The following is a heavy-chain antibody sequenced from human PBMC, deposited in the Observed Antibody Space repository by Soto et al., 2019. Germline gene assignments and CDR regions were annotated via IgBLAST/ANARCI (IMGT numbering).Heavy chain of an antibody. CDR3: VKDRGYTAMASSYYYYYGMDV. V-gene: IGHV3-9*01. CDR2: ISWNSGSI. J-gene: IGHJ6*02. CDR1: GFTFDDYA. Sequence: GGSLRLSCAASGFTFDDYAMHWVRQAPGKGLEWVSGISWNSGSIGYADSVKGRFTISRDNAKNSLYLQMNSLRAEDTALYYCVKDRGYTAMASSYYYYYGMDVWGQGTTVTVSS. D-gene: IGHD5-18*01.